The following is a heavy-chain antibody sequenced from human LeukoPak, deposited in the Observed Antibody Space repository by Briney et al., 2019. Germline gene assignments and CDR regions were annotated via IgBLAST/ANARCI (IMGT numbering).Heavy chain of an antibody. D-gene: IGHD6-19*01. J-gene: IGHJ4*02. CDR3: AKSYRAGLVSHLFDY. CDR2: ISKDGTDK. CDR1: GFTLSSYK. V-gene: IGHV3-30*18. Sequence: PGTSLRLSCVASGFTLSSYKMHWVRQAPGKGLEWVAVISKDGTDKYYADSVKGRFTISRDNSKNTLYLQMNSLRAEDTAVYYCAKSYRAGLVSHLFDYWGQGTLVTVSS.